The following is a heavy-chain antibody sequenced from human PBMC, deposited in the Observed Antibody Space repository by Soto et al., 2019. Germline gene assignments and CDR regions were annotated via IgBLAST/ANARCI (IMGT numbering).Heavy chain of an antibody. CDR1: GYNFTAFW. CDR2: IDPSDSYS. J-gene: IGHJ6*02. V-gene: IGHV5-10-1*01. Sequence: GESLKISCKASGYNFTAFWISWMRQVPGKGLEWMGRIDPSDSYSNYSPSFQGHITISADKSINTAYLHFSNLKASDTAVYYCARHFPLPTDLQFYYYYYYGVDVWGHGTAVTVSS. CDR3: ARHFPLPTDLQFYYYYYYGVDV. D-gene: IGHD3-3*02.